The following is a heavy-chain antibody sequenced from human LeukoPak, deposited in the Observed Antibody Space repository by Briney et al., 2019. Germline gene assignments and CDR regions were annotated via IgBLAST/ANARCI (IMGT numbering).Heavy chain of an antibody. CDR1: GGSISSYY. CDR3: ARVSSVGYYDFWSGYYIPYYYYYMDV. J-gene: IGHJ6*03. CDR2: IYTSGST. D-gene: IGHD3-3*01. Sequence: PSETLSLTCTVSGGSISSYYWSWIRQPAGKGLEWIGRIYTSGSTNYNPSLKSRVTLSVDTSKNQFSLKLSSVTAADTAVYYCARVSSVGYYDFWSGYYIPYYYYYMDVWGKGTTVNVSS. V-gene: IGHV4-4*07.